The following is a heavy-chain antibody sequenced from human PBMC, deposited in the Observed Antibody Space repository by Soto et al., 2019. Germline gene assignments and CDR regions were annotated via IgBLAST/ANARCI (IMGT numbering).Heavy chain of an antibody. V-gene: IGHV3-9*01. CDR3: ATSGWYTGYFDY. CDR2: ISWNSCSI. Sequence: EVQLVESGGGLVQPGRSLRLSCAASGFTFDDYAMPWVRQAPGKGLEWGSGISWNSCSIGYADSVKGRFTISRDNAKNSLYLQMNSLRAEDTALYYCATSGWYTGYFDYWGQGTRVTVSS. CDR1: GFTFDDYA. J-gene: IGHJ4*02. D-gene: IGHD6-19*01.